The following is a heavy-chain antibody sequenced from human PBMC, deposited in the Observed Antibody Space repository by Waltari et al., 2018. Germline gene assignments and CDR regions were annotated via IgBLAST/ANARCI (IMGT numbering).Heavy chain of an antibody. CDR1: GYTFTSYG. Sequence: QVQLVQSGAEVKKPGASVKVSCKASGYTFTSYGISWVRQAPGQGLEWMGWISAYNGNTNYAQKLQGRVTMTTDTSTSTAYMELRSLRSDDTAVYYCARVVPAAIWSGYYYYGMDVWGQGTTVTVSS. CDR3: ARVVPAAIWSGYYYYGMDV. J-gene: IGHJ6*02. CDR2: ISAYNGNT. V-gene: IGHV1-18*01. D-gene: IGHD2-2*01.